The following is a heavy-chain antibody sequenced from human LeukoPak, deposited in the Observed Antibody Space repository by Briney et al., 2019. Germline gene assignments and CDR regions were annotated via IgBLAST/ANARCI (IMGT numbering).Heavy chain of an antibody. CDR1: GGSISSYY. Sequence: PSETLSLTCTVSGGSISSYYWSWIRQPAGKGLEWIGRIYTSGSTNYNPSLKSRVTMSVDTSKSQFSLELSSVTAADTAVYYCARDTSSYYDFWTGFRSPYNWFDPWGQGTLVTVSS. V-gene: IGHV4-4*07. CDR2: IYTSGST. D-gene: IGHD3-3*01. J-gene: IGHJ5*02. CDR3: ARDTSSYYDFWTGFRSPYNWFDP.